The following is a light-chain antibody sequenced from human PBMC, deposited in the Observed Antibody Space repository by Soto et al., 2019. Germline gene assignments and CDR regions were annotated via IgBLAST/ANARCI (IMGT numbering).Light chain of an antibody. CDR3: QHYNSYSEA. Sequence: IQMTQSPSSLSASVGDRVIITCRASQAIRNDLGWYQQKPGKAPKLLIYTAPTLQSGVPSRFSGSGPGTEFTLTISILQPDDFATYYCQHYNSYSEAFGQGTKVDIK. CDR2: TAP. J-gene: IGKJ1*01. V-gene: IGKV1-17*01. CDR1: QAIRND.